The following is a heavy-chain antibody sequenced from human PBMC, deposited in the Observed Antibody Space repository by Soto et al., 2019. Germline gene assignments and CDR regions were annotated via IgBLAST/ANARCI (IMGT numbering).Heavy chain of an antibody. V-gene: IGHV3-9*01. D-gene: IGHD3-9*01. J-gene: IGHJ4*02. CDR2: ISWNSGSI. CDR3: AKDSHYDILTGRFDY. Sequence: PGGSLRLSCAASGFTFDDYAMHWVRQAPGKGLEWVTGISWNSGSIGYADYVKGRFTISRDNAKNSLYLQMNSLRAEDTALYYCAKDSHYDILTGRFDYWGQGTLVTVSS. CDR1: GFTFDDYA.